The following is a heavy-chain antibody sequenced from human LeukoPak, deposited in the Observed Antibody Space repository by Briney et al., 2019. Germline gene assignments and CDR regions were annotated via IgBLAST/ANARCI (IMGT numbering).Heavy chain of an antibody. CDR1: GGTFSSYA. Sequence: SVKVPCKASGGTFSSYAISWVRQAPGQGLEWMGGIIPIFGTANYAQKFQGRVTITTDESTSTAYMELSSLRSEDTAVHYCARDGRSSSADFFDYWGQGTLVTVSS. CDR2: IIPIFGTA. CDR3: ARDGRSSSADFFDY. D-gene: IGHD6-6*01. J-gene: IGHJ4*02. V-gene: IGHV1-69*05.